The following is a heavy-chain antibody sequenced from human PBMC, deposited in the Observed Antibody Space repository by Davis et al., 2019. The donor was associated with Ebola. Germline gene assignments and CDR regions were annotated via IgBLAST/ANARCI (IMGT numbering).Heavy chain of an antibody. V-gene: IGHV3-23*01. J-gene: IGHJ6*04. CDR3: ARKTDLDV. Sequence: PGGSLRLSCAGSGFTFGTYAMTWARQAPGKGLEWVSAVTSSGGSTYYADSVKGRFTISRDNSKKTVYLQMNSLRAEDTAVYYCARKTDLDVWGKGTTVTVSS. CDR2: VTSSGGST. D-gene: IGHD1-14*01. CDR1: GFTFGTYA.